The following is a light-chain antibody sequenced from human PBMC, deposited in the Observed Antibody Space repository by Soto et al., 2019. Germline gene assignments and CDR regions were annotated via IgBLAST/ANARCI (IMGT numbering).Light chain of an antibody. Sequence: EIVLTQSPATLSLSPGERATLSCRASQGVSSYLAWYQQKPGQAPRLLIYDASTRATGIPARFSGSGPGTDFTLTIISLEPEDFAVYYCQQRSNFTFGGGTKVEIK. CDR1: QGVSSY. J-gene: IGKJ4*01. CDR3: QQRSNFT. CDR2: DAS. V-gene: IGKV3D-11*01.